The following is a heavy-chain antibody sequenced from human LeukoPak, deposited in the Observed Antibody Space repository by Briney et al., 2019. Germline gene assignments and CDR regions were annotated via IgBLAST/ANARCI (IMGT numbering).Heavy chain of an antibody. CDR1: GISFSSYW. Sequence: PGGSLRLSCAASGISFSSYWMGWVRQGPGRGLEWVASIKTDGTEKYYVDSVKGRFTVSRDNAKNSLYLQMNSLRAEDTAVYYCVRGGSNFEYWGQGTLVTVSS. CDR3: VRGGSNFEY. V-gene: IGHV3-7*03. D-gene: IGHD3-16*01. J-gene: IGHJ4*02. CDR2: IKTDGTEK.